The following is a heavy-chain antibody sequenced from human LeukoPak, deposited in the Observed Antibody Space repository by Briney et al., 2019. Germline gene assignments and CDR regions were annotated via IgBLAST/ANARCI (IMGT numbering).Heavy chain of an antibody. D-gene: IGHD1-14*01. V-gene: IGHV3-23*01. CDR1: GFTFSSYA. CDR2: ISGSGGST. J-gene: IGHJ4*02. Sequence: GGSLRLSCSASGFTFSSYAMSWVRHAPGKGLEWVSPISGSGGSTYYAHSVKGRYPISRDNSKNTLYLQMNSLRADHTAAYSCAKDPRLHFIRTLTGPYWGQGTLVTVSS. CDR3: AKDPRLHFIRTLTGPY.